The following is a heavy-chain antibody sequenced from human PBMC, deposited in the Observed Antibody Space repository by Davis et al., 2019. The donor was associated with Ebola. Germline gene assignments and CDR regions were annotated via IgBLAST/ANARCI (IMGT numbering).Heavy chain of an antibody. J-gene: IGHJ3*02. Sequence: PGGSLRLSCAASGFTFSSYGMHWVRQAPGKGLEWVAVISYDGSNKYYADSVKGRFTISRDNSKNTLYLQMNSLRAEDTAVYYCAKIPGGEAFDIWGQGTMVTVSS. CDR2: ISYDGSNK. CDR1: GFTFSSYG. CDR3: AKIPGGEAFDI. D-gene: IGHD3-16*01. V-gene: IGHV3-30*18.